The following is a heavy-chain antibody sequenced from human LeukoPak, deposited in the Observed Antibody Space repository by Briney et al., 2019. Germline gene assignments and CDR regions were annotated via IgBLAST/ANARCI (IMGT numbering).Heavy chain of an antibody. CDR1: GFTFSSYA. Sequence: GPLRLSCAASGFTFSSYAMHWVRQAPGKGLEWVAVISYDGSNKYYADSVKGRFTISRDNSKNTLYLQMNSLRAEDTAVYYCAREKYCSSTSCYTFGMDVWGQGTTVTVSS. V-gene: IGHV3-30-3*01. D-gene: IGHD2-2*02. J-gene: IGHJ6*02. CDR3: AREKYCSSTSCYTFGMDV. CDR2: ISYDGSNK.